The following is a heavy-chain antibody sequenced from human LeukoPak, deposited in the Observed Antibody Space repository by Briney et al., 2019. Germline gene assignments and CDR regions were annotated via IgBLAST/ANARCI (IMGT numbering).Heavy chain of an antibody. CDR2: IKQDGSEK. V-gene: IGHV3-7*01. J-gene: IGHJ5*02. CDR1: GFTFSSYW. Sequence: GGSLRLSCAASGFTFSSYWMSWVRQAPGKGLEWVASIKQDGSEKYFVDSVKGRFTISRDNAKNSLYLQMNSLRAEDTAVYYCARASDRWSSGKTRGKPWGQGTLVTVSS. D-gene: IGHD3-10*01. CDR3: ARASDRWSSGKTRGKP.